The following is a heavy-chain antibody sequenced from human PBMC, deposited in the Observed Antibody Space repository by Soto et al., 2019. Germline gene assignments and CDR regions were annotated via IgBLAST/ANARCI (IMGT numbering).Heavy chain of an antibody. CDR3: ARERGEYDSGWYIDR. V-gene: IGHV3-48*02. D-gene: IGHD6-19*01. CDR1: GFSFSSHS. CDR2: ISSRSSIR. Sequence: PGGSLRLSCAASGFSFSSHSFNWVRQAPGQGLEWVAYISSRSSIRLYADSVRGRFVISRDNALNTLYLQMNSPRDEDTAMYYCARERGEYDSGWYIDRWGQGTPVTVSS. J-gene: IGHJ5*02.